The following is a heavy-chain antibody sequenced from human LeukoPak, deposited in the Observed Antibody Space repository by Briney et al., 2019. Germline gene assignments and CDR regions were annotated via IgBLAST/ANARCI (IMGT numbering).Heavy chain of an antibody. J-gene: IGHJ4*02. CDR2: ISGSGDST. CDR3: AKDQRGYCSTTTCYLFDY. CDR1: GFTFSSYA. Sequence: GGSLRLSCSTSGFTFSSYAMSWVRQAPGKGLEWVSGISGSGDSTYYADSVKGRFTISRDNSKNTLYLQMNSLRAEDTAVYYCAKDQRGYCSTTTCYLFDYWGQGTLVTVSS. V-gene: IGHV3-23*01. D-gene: IGHD2-2*01.